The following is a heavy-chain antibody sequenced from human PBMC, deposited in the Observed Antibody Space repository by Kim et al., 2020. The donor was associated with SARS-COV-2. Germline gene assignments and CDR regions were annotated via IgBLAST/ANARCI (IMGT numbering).Heavy chain of an antibody. V-gene: IGHV4-59*08. J-gene: IGHJ5*02. D-gene: IGHD6-19*01. CDR2: IYYSGST. CDR1: GGSISSYY. Sequence: SETLSLTCTVSGGSISSYYWSWIRQPPGKGLEWIGYIYYSGSTNYNPSLKSRVTISVDTSKNQFSLKLSPVTAADTAVYYCAKTFPGYSSGWYAGRVSNWFDPWGQGTLVTVSS. CDR3: AKTFPGYSSGWYAGRVSNWFDP.